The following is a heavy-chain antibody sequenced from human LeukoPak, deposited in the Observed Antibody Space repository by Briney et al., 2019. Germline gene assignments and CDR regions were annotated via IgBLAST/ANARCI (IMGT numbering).Heavy chain of an antibody. CDR2: IRYNGNNQ. CDR1: GFTFDDYG. D-gene: IGHD5-24*01. V-gene: IGHV3-30*02. Sequence: GGSLRLSCAASGFTFDDYGMSWVRQAPGKGLEWVAFIRYNGNNQYYADSVKGRFTISRDNSKNTLYLQMNSLKGDDTAVYYCARAEMATLALDYWGQGTLVTVSS. CDR3: ARAEMATLALDY. J-gene: IGHJ4*02.